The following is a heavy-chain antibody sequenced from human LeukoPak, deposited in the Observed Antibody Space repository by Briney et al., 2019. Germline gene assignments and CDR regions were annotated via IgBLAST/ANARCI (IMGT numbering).Heavy chain of an antibody. CDR3: AGIYGYLDGKTQTPSGY. D-gene: IGHD5-18*01. J-gene: IGHJ4*02. V-gene: IGHV3-23*01. CDR2: ISGSGGST. CDR1: GFTFSSYA. Sequence: PGGSLRLSCAASGFTFSSYAMSWVRQAPGKGLEWVSAISGSGGSTYYADSVKGRFTISRDNSKNTLYLQMNSLRAEDTAVYYCAGIYGYLDGKTQTPSGYWGQGTLVTVSS.